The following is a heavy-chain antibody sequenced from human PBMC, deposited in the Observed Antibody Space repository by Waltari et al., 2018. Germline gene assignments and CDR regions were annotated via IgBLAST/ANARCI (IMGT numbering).Heavy chain of an antibody. CDR3: ATYRNRIFDY. CDR1: GGSIGSYY. J-gene: IGHJ4*02. CDR2: IHRKGGT. D-gene: IGHD4-4*01. Sequence: QVQLQESGPGLVKPAETLSLTCSVSGGSIGSYYWSWIRQPAGRGLEWIGRIHRKGGTNYNPALKSRVTMSVDTSRNQISLRLTSVAAADTAVYYCATYRNRIFDYWGQGTLVAVSS. V-gene: IGHV4-4*07.